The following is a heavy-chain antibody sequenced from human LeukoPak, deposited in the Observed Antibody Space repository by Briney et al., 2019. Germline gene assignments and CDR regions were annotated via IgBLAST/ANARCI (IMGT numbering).Heavy chain of an antibody. D-gene: IGHD3-10*01. J-gene: IGHJ4*02. CDR3: AEDRVYMVRGLTPFDY. Sequence: GGSLRLSCAASGFTFSSYAMSWVRQAPGKGLEWVSRISGSGGSTHYADSVKGRFTISRDNSKNTLYLQMNSLRAEDTAVYYCAEDRVYMVRGLTPFDYWGQGTLVTVSS. CDR1: GFTFSSYA. V-gene: IGHV3-23*01. CDR2: ISGSGGST.